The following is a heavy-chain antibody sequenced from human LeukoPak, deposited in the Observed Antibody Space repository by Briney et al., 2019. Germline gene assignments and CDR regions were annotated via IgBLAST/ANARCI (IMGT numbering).Heavy chain of an antibody. D-gene: IGHD3-10*01. CDR2: ISAYNGNT. J-gene: IGHJ4*02. CDR1: GYTFTSYG. Sequence: ASVKVSCKASGYTFTSYGISWVRQAPGQGLEWMGWISAYNGNTNYAQKLQGRVTVTTDTSTSTAYMELRSLRSDNTAVYYRARDEDSWSHGSGNNDYWGQGTLVTVSS. V-gene: IGHV1-18*04. CDR3: ARDEDSWSHGSGNNDY.